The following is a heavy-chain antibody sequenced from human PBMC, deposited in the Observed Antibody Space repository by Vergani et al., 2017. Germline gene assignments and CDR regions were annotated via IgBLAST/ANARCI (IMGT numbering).Heavy chain of an antibody. D-gene: IGHD6-6*01. Sequence: EVQLVESGGGLVKPGGSLRLSCAASGFTFSSYSMNWVRQAPGKGLEWVSAISGSGGSTYYADSVKGRFTISRDNSKNTLYLQMNSLRAEDTAVYYCARDGDSSSSSVDYWGQGTLVTVSS. V-gene: IGHV3-23*04. CDR2: ISGSGGST. J-gene: IGHJ4*02. CDR3: ARDGDSSSSSVDY. CDR1: GFTFSSYS.